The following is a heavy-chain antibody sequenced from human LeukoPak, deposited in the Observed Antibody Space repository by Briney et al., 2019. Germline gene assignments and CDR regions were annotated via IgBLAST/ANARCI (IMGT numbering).Heavy chain of an antibody. J-gene: IGHJ4*02. D-gene: IGHD2-15*01. Sequence: GGSLRLSCAVFGFTFSSYAMHWVRQAPGKGLEWVAVISYDGSNKYYADSVKGRFTISRDNSKNTLYLQMNSLRAEDTAVYYCAKDGLGYCSGGSCYVGYWGQGTLVTVSS. V-gene: IGHV3-30*04. CDR1: GFTFSSYA. CDR3: AKDGLGYCSGGSCYVGY. CDR2: ISYDGSNK.